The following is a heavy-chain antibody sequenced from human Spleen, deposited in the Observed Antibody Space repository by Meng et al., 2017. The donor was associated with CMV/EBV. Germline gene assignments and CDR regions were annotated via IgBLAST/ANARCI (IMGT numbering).Heavy chain of an antibody. Sequence: QVQLVESGGGVVKPGGPLRLSCAASGFTFSDYYMSWIRQAPGKGLEWVSYISSSSSYTNYADSVKGRFTISRDNAKNSLYLQMNSLRAEDTAVYYCAVLRWLQSDPLDYWGQGTLVTVSS. CDR3: AVLRWLQSDPLDY. D-gene: IGHD5-24*01. J-gene: IGHJ4*02. CDR2: ISSSSSYT. CDR1: GFTFSDYY. V-gene: IGHV3-11*06.